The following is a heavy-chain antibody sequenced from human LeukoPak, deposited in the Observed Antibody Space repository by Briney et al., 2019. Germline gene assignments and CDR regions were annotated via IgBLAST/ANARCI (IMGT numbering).Heavy chain of an antibody. CDR2: IIGSGGGT. CDR3: ANYYDSSVYYYPFDY. V-gene: IGHV3-23*01. J-gene: IGHJ4*02. D-gene: IGHD3-22*01. Sequence: GGSLRLSCAASGFTFSSYAMSWVRQAPGQGLEWVSPIIGSGGGTYYADSVKGRFTISRDNSKNTLYLQMNSLRAEDTAVYYCANYYDSSVYYYPFDYWGQGTLVTVSS. CDR1: GFTFSSYA.